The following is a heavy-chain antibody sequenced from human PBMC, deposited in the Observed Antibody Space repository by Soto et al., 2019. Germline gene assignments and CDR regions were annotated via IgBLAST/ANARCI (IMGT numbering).Heavy chain of an antibody. Sequence: SETLSLTCTVSGGSISSYYWSWIRQPPGKGLEWIGYIHYSGSTNYNPSLESRVTMSVDTSGSQFSLRLRSVTAADTAVYYCARLDYYYYLDVWGKGTRVTVSS. CDR1: GGSISSYY. CDR2: IHYSGST. V-gene: IGHV4-59*08. J-gene: IGHJ6*03. CDR3: ARLDYYYYLDV.